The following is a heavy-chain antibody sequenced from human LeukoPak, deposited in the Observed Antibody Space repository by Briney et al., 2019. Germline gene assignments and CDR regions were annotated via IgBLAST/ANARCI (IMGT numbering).Heavy chain of an antibody. Sequence: GGSLRLSCAASGLTFSSYEMNWVRQAPGKGLEWVSYMSSSSSSIYYADSVKGRFTFSRDNAKNSVYLQMNSLRAEDTAVYYCARDLYYNTGMDVWGQGTTVTVSS. V-gene: IGHV3-48*03. D-gene: IGHD3-22*01. CDR1: GLTFSSYE. CDR3: ARDLYYNTGMDV. J-gene: IGHJ6*02. CDR2: MSSSSSSI.